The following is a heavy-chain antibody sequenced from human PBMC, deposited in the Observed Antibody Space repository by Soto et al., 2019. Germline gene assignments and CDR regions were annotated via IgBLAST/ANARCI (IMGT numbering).Heavy chain of an antibody. D-gene: IGHD3-22*01. CDR1: GFTFSSCA. J-gene: IGHJ4*02. Sequence: EVQLLESGGGLAQPGGSLRLSCAASGFTFSSCAMTWVRQAPGKGLEWVSGISGSGAGTYYADSVKGRFTISRDNSKNTLYLQMNSLRAEDTAVYYCARGYYDSSGYTGFDYWGQGTLVTVSS. CDR3: ARGYYDSSGYTGFDY. CDR2: ISGSGAGT. V-gene: IGHV3-23*01.